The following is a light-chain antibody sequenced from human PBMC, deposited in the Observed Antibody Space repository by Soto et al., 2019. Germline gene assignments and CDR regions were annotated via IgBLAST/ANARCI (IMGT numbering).Light chain of an antibody. V-gene: IGKV3-20*01. CDR1: QSVSSSS. CDR3: QQYGGSPRT. Sequence: EIVMTQSPATLSVSPGERATLSCSASQSVSSSSLAWYQQKRGQAPRLLIHGASSRATGIPDRFSGSGSGTDFTLTISRLEPEDFAVYYCQQYGGSPRTFGQGTKVDIK. J-gene: IGKJ1*01. CDR2: GAS.